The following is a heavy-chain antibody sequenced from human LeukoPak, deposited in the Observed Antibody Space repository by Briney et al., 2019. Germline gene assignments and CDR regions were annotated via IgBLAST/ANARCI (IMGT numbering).Heavy chain of an antibody. CDR1: GFTLSNAW. V-gene: IGHV3-15*01. Sequence: GGSLRLSCAAPGFTLSNAWMSWVRQAPGKGLEWVGRIRSKTEGGTTEYAAPVKGRFTISRDDTKNTLYLQMYSLNTEDTAVYYCTKYYYDSSRFYYHYDYWGQGTLVTVSS. J-gene: IGHJ4*02. CDR3: TKYYYDSSRFYYHYDY. CDR2: IRSKTEGGTT. D-gene: IGHD3-22*01.